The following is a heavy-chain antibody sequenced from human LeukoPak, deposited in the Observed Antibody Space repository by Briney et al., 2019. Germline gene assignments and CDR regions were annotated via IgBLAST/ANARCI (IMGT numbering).Heavy chain of an antibody. CDR2: INPNSGGT. CDR1: GYTFTGYY. J-gene: IGHJ3*02. CDR3: ARDIVVVPAADHDAFDI. V-gene: IGHV1-2*02. Sequence: ASVKVSCMASGYTFTGYYMHWVRQAPGQGLEWMGWINPNSGGTNYAQKFQGRVTMTRDTSISTAYMELSRLRSDDTAVYYCARDIVVVPAADHDAFDIWGQGTMVTVSS. D-gene: IGHD2-2*01.